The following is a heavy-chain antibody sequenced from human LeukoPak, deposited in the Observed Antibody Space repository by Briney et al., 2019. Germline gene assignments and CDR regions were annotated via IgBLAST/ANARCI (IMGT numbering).Heavy chain of an antibody. CDR1: GFTFSDYY. Sequence: PGGSLRLSCAASGFTFSDYYMSWIRQAPGKGLEWVSYISSSGDTIYYADSVKGRFTISRDNAKYSLYLQMNSLRAEDTAVYYCARGTEQLVSYYYYMDVWGKGTTVTVSS. J-gene: IGHJ6*03. CDR2: ISSSGDTI. CDR3: ARGTEQLVSYYYYMDV. D-gene: IGHD6-6*01. V-gene: IGHV3-11*04.